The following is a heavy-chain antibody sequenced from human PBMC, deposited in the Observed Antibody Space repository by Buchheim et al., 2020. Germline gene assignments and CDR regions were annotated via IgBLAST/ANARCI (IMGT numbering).Heavy chain of an antibody. D-gene: IGHD5-24*01. Sequence: EVQLLESGGGLVQPGGSLRLSCAASGFTFSSYAMSWVRQAPGKGLEWVSVFSGSGGTTYYADSVRGRFTIYRDNSKNKLYLQMNSLRAEDTAVYYCAKARESSYYYYGMDVWGQGTT. CDR2: FSGSGGTT. V-gene: IGHV3-23*01. CDR1: GFTFSSYA. J-gene: IGHJ6*02. CDR3: AKARESSYYYYGMDV.